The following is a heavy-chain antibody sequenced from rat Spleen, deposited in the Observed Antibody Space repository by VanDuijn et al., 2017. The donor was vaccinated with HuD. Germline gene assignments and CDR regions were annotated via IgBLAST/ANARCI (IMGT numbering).Heavy chain of an antibody. CDR1: GFTFSNDY. D-gene: IGHD5-1*01. CDR3: ARHSTGKGFGY. CDR2: ISTSGTNT. J-gene: IGHJ3*01. V-gene: IGHV5-25*01. Sequence: EVQLVESGGGLVQPGRSMKLSCAASGFTFSNDYMAWVRPAPTPGLEWVASISTSGTNTYYRDSVKGRFTISRDNAKSTLYLQMDSLRSEDTATYYCARHSTGKGFGYWGQGTLVTVSS.